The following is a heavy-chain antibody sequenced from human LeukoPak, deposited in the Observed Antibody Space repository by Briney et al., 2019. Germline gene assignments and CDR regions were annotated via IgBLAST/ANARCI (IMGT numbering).Heavy chain of an antibody. V-gene: IGHV3-21*01. D-gene: IGHD6-19*01. CDR1: GFTFSSYS. Sequence: PGGSLRLSCAASGFTFSSYSMNWVRQAPGKGLEWVSSISSSSSYIYHADSVKGRFTISRDNAKSSLFLQMNSLRAEDTAVYYCASSGWYISPYYFDYWGQGTLVTVSS. J-gene: IGHJ4*02. CDR3: ASSGWYISPYYFDY. CDR2: ISSSSSYI.